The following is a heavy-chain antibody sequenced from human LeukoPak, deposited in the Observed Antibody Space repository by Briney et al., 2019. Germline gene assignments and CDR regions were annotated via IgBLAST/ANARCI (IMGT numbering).Heavy chain of an antibody. CDR2: ISYDGSNK. CDR3: AKDLTYYDSSGYYYAAD. D-gene: IGHD3-22*01. Sequence: QTGGSLRLSCAASGFTFSSYGMHWVRQAPGKGLEWVAVISYDGSNKYYADSVKGRFTISRDNSKNTLYLQMNSLRAEDTAVYYCAKDLTYYDSSGYYYAADWGQGTMVTVSS. J-gene: IGHJ3*01. CDR1: GFTFSSYG. V-gene: IGHV3-30*18.